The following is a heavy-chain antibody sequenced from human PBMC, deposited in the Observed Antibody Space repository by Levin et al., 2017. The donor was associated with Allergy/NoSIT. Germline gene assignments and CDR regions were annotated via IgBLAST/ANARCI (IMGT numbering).Heavy chain of an antibody. D-gene: IGHD6-19*01. CDR2: ISGSGGST. J-gene: IGHJ4*02. CDR1: GFTFSSYA. CDR3: AKDQGHSSGWYTGDY. Sequence: GGSLRLSCAASGFTFSSYAMSWVRQAPGKGLEWVSAISGSGGSTYYADSVKGRFTISRDNSKNTLYLQMNSLRAEDTAVYYCAKDQGHSSGWYTGDYWGQGTLVTVSS. V-gene: IGHV3-23*01.